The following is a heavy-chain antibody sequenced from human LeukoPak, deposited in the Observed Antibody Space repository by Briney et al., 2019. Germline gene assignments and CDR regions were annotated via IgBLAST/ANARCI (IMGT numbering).Heavy chain of an antibody. V-gene: IGHV3-53*01. CDR3: AKDPHPLDYDILTGYSDY. CDR2: IYSCGST. Sequence: GGSLRLSCAASGFTVSSNYMSWVRQAPGKGLEWVSVIYSCGSTYYADSVKGRFTISRDNSKNTLYLQMNSLRAEDTAVYYCAKDPHPLDYDILTGYSDYWGQGTLVTVSS. D-gene: IGHD3-9*01. J-gene: IGHJ4*02. CDR1: GFTVSSNY.